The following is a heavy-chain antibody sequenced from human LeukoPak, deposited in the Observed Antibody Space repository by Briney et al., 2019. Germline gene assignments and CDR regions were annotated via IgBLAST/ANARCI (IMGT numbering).Heavy chain of an antibody. Sequence: SETLSLTCTVSGGSISSGSYYWSWIRQPAGKGLEWIGRIYTSGSTNYNPSLKSRVTISVDTSKNQFSLKLSSVTAADTAVYYCASAIDYGDYFFFDYWGQGTLVTVSS. V-gene: IGHV4-61*02. J-gene: IGHJ4*02. CDR2: IYTSGST. CDR1: GGSISSGSYY. D-gene: IGHD4-17*01. CDR3: ASAIDYGDYFFFDY.